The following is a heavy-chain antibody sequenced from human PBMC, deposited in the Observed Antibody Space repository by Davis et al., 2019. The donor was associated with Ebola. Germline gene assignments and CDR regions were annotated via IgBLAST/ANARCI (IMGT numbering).Heavy chain of an antibody. V-gene: IGHV3-30-3*01. CDR3: ATLYGDSYYYYGMDV. CDR2: ISYDGSNK. D-gene: IGHD4-17*01. CDR1: GFSFSSYA. Sequence: PGGSLRLSCAASGFSFSSYAMHWVRQAPGKGLEWVAVISYDGSNKYYADSVKGRFTISRDNAKNSLYLQMNSLRAEDTAVYYCATLYGDSYYYYGMDVWGQGTTVTVSS. J-gene: IGHJ6*02.